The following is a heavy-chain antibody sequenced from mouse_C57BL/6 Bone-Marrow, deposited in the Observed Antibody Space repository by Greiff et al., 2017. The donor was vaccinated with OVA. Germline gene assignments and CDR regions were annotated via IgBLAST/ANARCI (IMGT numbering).Heavy chain of an antibody. CDR2: IYPGDGDT. CDR3: ARCPRQLRLFDY. J-gene: IGHJ2*01. D-gene: IGHD3-2*02. Sequence: QVQLQQSGPELVKPGASVKISCKASGYAFSSSWMNWVKQRPGKGLEWIGRIYPGDGDTNYNGQFKGKATLTADKSSSTAYMQLSSLTSEDSAVYFCARCPRQLRLFDYWGQGTTLTVSS. V-gene: IGHV1-82*01. CDR1: GYAFSSSW.